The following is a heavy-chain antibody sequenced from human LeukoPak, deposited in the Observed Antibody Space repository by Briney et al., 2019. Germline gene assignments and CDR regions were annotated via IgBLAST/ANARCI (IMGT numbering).Heavy chain of an antibody. D-gene: IGHD1-26*01. CDR2: IYSGGRT. V-gene: IGHV3-66*01. J-gene: IGHJ4*02. CDR1: GFTFSSYE. CDR3: ARDQGSGKLDY. Sequence: GGSLRLSCAVSGFTFSSYEMIWVRQAPGKGLEWVSVIYSGGRTYYVDSVKGRFTISRDNAKNSLYLQMNSLRAEDTAVYYCARDQGSGKLDYWGQGTLVTVSS.